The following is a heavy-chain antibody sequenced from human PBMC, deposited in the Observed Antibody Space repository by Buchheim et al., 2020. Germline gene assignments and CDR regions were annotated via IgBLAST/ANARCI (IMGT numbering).Heavy chain of an antibody. CDR2: IYTSGST. CDR3: ARDIAVAGTGPLFDY. D-gene: IGHD6-19*01. V-gene: IGHV4-61*02. CDR1: GGSISSGSYY. Sequence: QVQLQESGPGLVKPSQTLSLTCIVSGGSISSGSYYWSWIRQPAGKGLEWIGRIYTSGSTHYNPSLQSRVTISIDTSKNHFSLKLSSVTAADTAIYYCARDIAVAGTGPLFDYWGQGTL. J-gene: IGHJ4*02.